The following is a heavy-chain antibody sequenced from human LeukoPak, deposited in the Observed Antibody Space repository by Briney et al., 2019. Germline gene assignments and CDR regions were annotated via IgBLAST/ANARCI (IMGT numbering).Heavy chain of an antibody. J-gene: IGHJ4*02. V-gene: IGHV4-34*01. CDR3: ARHGVGAFDY. CDR1: GGSFSGYY. CDR2: INHSGST. D-gene: IGHD1-26*01. Sequence: PSETLSLTCAVYGGSFSGYYWSWIRQPPGKGLEWIGEINHSGSTNYNPSLKSRVTISVDTSKNQFSLKLSSVTAADTAVYYCARHGVGAFDYWGQGTLVTVSS.